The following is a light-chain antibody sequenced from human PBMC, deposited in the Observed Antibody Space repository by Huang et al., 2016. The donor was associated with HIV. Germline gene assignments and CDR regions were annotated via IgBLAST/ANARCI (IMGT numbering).Light chain of an antibody. CDR1: QVVSSSY. CDR2: GAS. V-gene: IGKV3-20*01. J-gene: IGKJ4*01. Sequence: EVVLTQSPGTLSLSLGERATLSCKASQVVSSSYLAWYQQKPGQAPRLLIYGASSRASGIPDRVSGSGSGTDFTLTINRLEPEDFAMYFCQQFGDPFTFGGGTKVEIK. CDR3: QQFGDPFT.